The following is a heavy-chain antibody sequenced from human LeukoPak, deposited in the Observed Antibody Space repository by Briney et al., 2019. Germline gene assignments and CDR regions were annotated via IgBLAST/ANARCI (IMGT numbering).Heavy chain of an antibody. J-gene: IGHJ4*02. D-gene: IGHD6-19*01. V-gene: IGHV5-51*01. CDR3: ARRTGTSGWYSLDY. Sequence: GESLKISCKGSGYSITNYWIGWVRQMPGKGLEWMGIIYPGDSDTRYSPSFQGQVTISADKSMNTAYLQWSSLKASDTAMYYCARRTGTSGWYSLDYWGQGTLVTVSS. CDR1: GYSITNYW. CDR2: IYPGDSDT.